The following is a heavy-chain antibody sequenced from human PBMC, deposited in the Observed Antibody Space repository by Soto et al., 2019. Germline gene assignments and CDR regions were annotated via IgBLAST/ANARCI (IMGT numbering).Heavy chain of an antibody. CDR3: ARLNNGDYYYYYGMDV. Sequence: SQTLSLTCAISGDSVSSNSAAWNWIRQSPSRGLEWLGRTYYRSKWYNAYAVSVKSRITINPDTSKNQFSLQLNSVTPEETAVYYCARLNNGDYYYYYGMDVWGQGTTVTVSS. J-gene: IGHJ6*02. V-gene: IGHV6-1*01. CDR2: TYYRSKWYN. CDR1: GDSVSSNSAA. D-gene: IGHD1-1*01.